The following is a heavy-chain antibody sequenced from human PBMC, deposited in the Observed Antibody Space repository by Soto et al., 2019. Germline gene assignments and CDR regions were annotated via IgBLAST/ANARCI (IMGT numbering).Heavy chain of an antibody. Sequence: GAAVKVSCKASGYTFTGYYMHWVRQAPGQGLEWMGWINPNSGGTNYAQKFQGRVTMTRDTSISTAYMELSRLRSDDTAVYYCAKEWSYYYGMDVWGQATTLTVSS. J-gene: IGHJ6*02. CDR3: AKEWSYYYGMDV. V-gene: IGHV1-2*02. CDR2: INPNSGGT. CDR1: GYTFTGYY. D-gene: IGHD3-3*01.